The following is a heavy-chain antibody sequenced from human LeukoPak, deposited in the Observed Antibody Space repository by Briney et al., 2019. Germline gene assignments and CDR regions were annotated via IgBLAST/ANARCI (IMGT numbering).Heavy chain of an antibody. V-gene: IGHV4-59*01. CDR3: ATNAGGYREPPFDY. J-gene: IGHJ4*02. CDR2: IYYSGST. CDR1: GGSISSYY. D-gene: IGHD5-12*01. Sequence: SETLSLTCTVSGGSISSYYWHWVRQTPGKGLECSGYIYYSGSTHYHPSLKSRVTISVDTSKNQFSLKLSSVTAADTAVYYCATNAGGYREPPFDYWGQGTLVTVSS.